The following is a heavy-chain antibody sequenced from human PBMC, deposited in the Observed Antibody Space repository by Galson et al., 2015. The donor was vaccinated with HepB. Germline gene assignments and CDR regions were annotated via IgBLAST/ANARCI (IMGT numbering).Heavy chain of an antibody. CDR2: IIPMLGIT. D-gene: IGHD1-1*01. Sequence: SVKVSCKASGGTLSRYTLNWVRQAPGQGLEWMGRIIPMLGITDYAQTFQGRVTITADKSTSTAHMELSSLRSEDTAIYHCAGSLSGTSFYHFNGMDVWGQGTRVTVSS. V-gene: IGHV1-69*02. J-gene: IGHJ6*02. CDR1: GGTLSRYT. CDR3: AGSLSGTSFYHFNGMDV.